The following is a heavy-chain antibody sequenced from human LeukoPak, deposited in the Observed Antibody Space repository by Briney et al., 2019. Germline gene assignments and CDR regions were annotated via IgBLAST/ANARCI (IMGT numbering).Heavy chain of an antibody. V-gene: IGHV3-30-3*01. CDR1: GFTFSSYA. CDR2: ISYDGSNK. Sequence: PGGSLRLSCAASGFTFSSYAMPWVRQAPGKGLEWVAVISYDGSNKYYADSVKGRFTISRDNSKNTLYLQMNSLRAEDTAVYYCAKVAYDVLTNFDYWGQGTLVTVSS. D-gene: IGHD3-9*01. CDR3: AKVAYDVLTNFDY. J-gene: IGHJ4*02.